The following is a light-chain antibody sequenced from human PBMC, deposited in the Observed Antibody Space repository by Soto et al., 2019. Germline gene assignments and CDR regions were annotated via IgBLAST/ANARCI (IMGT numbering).Light chain of an antibody. CDR2: WAS. CDR3: QQYYTTPRT. CDR1: QSLLYTSNNKNY. V-gene: IGKV4-1*01. J-gene: IGKJ1*01. Sequence: DFVVTQSPKSLSVTLGLRATTNCKSSQSLLYTSNNKNYLAWYQQKPGQPPKLIIYWASTRESGVPDRFTGSGSGTDFTLTISNLQAEDAAVYYCQQYYTTPRTFGQGTKVDIK.